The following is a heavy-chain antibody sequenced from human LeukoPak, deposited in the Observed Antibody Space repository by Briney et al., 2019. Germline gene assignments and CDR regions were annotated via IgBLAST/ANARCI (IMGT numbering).Heavy chain of an antibody. CDR1: GYTFTSYG. D-gene: IGHD3-22*01. CDR3: ARDPYSYMIVVVSPHDAFDI. Sequence: EASVKVSCKASGYTFTSYGISWVRQAPGQGLEWMGWISAYNGNTNYAQKLQGRVTMTTDTSTSTAYMELRSLRSDDTAVYYCARDPYSYMIVVVSPHDAFDIWGQGTMVTVSS. V-gene: IGHV1-18*01. CDR2: ISAYNGNT. J-gene: IGHJ3*02.